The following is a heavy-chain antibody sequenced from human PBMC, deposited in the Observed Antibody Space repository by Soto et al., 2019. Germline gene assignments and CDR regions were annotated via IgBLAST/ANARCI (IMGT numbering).Heavy chain of an antibody. D-gene: IGHD3-16*01. CDR2: IYYSGST. CDR1: GCSISSYY. CDR3: ARSRGGYFDY. Sequence: SETLSLTCAVSGCSISSYYWSWIRQPPGKGLEWIGYIYYSGSTNYNPSLKSRVTISVDTSKNQFSLKLSSVTAADTAVYYCARSRGGYFDYWGQGTLVNVSS. J-gene: IGHJ4*02. V-gene: IGHV4-59*01.